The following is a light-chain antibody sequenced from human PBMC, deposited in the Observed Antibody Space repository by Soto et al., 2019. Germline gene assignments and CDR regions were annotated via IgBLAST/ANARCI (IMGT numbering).Light chain of an antibody. CDR2: EGS. J-gene: IGLJ1*01. Sequence: QSALTQPASVSGSPGQSITISCTGTSSDVGSYNLVSWYQQHPGKAHKLMIYEGSKRPSGVANRLSGSKSGNTSSLTISGLQAEEDDDSYCCSYAGSSTYVFGNGTKVTVL. V-gene: IGLV2-23*01. CDR3: CSYAGSSTYV. CDR1: SSDVGSYNL.